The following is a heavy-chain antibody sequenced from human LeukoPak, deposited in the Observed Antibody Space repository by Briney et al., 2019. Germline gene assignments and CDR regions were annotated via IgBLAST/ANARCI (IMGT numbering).Heavy chain of an antibody. J-gene: IGHJ4*02. CDR1: GFSFSSYD. CDR2: VQKDGNSK. V-gene: IGHV3-30*02. D-gene: IGHD3-16*01. CDR3: ANIPNLFGPDY. Sequence: GGSLRLSCAASGFSFSSYDMHWVRQAPGRGLEWVAFVQKDGNSKKYADSVKGRFTISRDNSKNTMYLQMNSLRVEDTAVYYCANIPNLFGPDYWGQGSLVTVSS.